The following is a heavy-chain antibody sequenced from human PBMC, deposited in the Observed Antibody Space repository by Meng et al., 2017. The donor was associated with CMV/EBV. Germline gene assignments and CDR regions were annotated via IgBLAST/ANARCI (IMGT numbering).Heavy chain of an antibody. CDR1: GGSFSGYY. J-gene: IGHJ4*02. CDR2: INHSGST. CDR3: ARVAAAGDFDY. D-gene: IGHD6-13*01. Sequence: SETLSLTCAVYGGSFSGYYWSWIRQPPGKGLEWIGEINHSGSTNYNPSLKSRVTISRDNAKNSLYLQMNSLRAEDTALYHCARVAAAGDFDYWGQGTLVTVSS. V-gene: IGHV4-34*01.